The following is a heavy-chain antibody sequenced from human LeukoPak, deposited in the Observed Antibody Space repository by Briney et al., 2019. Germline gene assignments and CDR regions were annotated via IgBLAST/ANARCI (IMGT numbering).Heavy chain of an antibody. CDR3: ARDPHYGDILNDPFDI. CDR1: GGSISRYY. Sequence: SETLSLTCTVSGGSISRYYWSWIRQPPGKGLEWIGYINYSGSTKYNPSLKSRVTISVDTSKNQFSLKLSSVTAADTAVYFCARDPHYGDILNDPFDIWGQGTMVTVSS. V-gene: IGHV4-59*01. D-gene: IGHD4-17*01. J-gene: IGHJ3*02. CDR2: INYSGST.